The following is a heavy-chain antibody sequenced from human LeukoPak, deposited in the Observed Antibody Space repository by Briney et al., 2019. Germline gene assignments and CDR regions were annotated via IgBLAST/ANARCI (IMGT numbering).Heavy chain of an antibody. J-gene: IGHJ5*01. CDR2: IFWHDNE. D-gene: IGHD2-21*02. Sequence: SGPTLVNPTQTLTLTFTFSGFSLRTGGMGVGWIRQPPGKALEWLAFIFWHDNEHYSPSLKNRLTITKATSKNQVILTMTNMDPVDTATYYCSHRHNLGVTGPVVTFDSWGQGTLVTVSS. CDR1: GFSLRTGGMG. V-gene: IGHV2-5*01. CDR3: SHRHNLGVTGPVVTFDS.